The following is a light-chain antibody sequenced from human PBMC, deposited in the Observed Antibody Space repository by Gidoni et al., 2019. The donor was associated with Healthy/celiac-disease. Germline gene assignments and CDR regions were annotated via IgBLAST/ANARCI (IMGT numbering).Light chain of an antibody. CDR1: QSLLHSNGYNY. CDR2: LGS. J-gene: IGKJ1*01. CDR3: MQDLQTPGT. Sequence: DIVMTQSPLSLPVTPVEPASISCRSSQSLLHSNGYNYLDWYLQKPGQSPQLLIYLGSNRASGVPDRFSGSGSGTDFTLKISRVEAEDVGVYYCMQDLQTPGTFGQGTKVEIK. V-gene: IGKV2-28*01.